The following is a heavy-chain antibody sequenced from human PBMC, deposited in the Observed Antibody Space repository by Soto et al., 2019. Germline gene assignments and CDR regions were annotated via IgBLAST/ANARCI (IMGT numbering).Heavy chain of an antibody. Sequence: PGGSLRLSCAACGFNVNSDYMNWVRQTPGKGLEWVASIYSGETTYYADSVRGRFTISSDKSKNTLYFQLSSLRIEDTAVYYCTRDGRGLGRLSLFEYWGQGVLVTVYS. CDR2: IYSGETT. CDR3: TRDGRGLGRLSLFEY. V-gene: IGHV3-53*01. CDR1: GFNVNSDY. J-gene: IGHJ4*02. D-gene: IGHD2-21*02.